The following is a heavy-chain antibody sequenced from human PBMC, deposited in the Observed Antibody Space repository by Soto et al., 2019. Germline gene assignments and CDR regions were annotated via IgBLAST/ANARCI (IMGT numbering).Heavy chain of an antibody. V-gene: IGHV1-3*01. CDR2: INAGNGNT. D-gene: IGHD6-13*01. CDR3: ARAFEAAAGLNYYNWFDP. J-gene: IGHJ5*02. Sequence: GASVKVSCKASGYTFTSYAMHWVRQAPGQRLEWMGWINAGNGNTKYSQKFQGRVTITRDTSASTAYMELSSLRSEDTAVYYCARAFEAAAGLNYYNWFDPWGQGTLVTVSS. CDR1: GYTFTSYA.